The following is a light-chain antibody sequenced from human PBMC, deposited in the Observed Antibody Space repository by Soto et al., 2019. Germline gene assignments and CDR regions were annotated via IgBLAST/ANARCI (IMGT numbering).Light chain of an antibody. CDR2: DAS. V-gene: IGKV3-11*01. CDR1: QSFSSY. Sequence: EIVLTQSPATLSLSPGERATLSCRASQSFSSYLAWYQQKLGQAPRLLIYDASKRATGIQARFSGRGSGTDFTLTISSLEPEDFAVYYCQQRSNWPPVITFGQGTRLEIK. CDR3: QQRSNWPPVIT. J-gene: IGKJ5*01.